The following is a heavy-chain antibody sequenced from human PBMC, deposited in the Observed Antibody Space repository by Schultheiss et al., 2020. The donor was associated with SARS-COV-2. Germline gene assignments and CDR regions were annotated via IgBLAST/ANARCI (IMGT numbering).Heavy chain of an antibody. CDR2: INPNSGGT. V-gene: IGHV1-2*04. Sequence: ASVKVSCKASGYTFTGYYMHWVRQAPGQGLEWMGWINPNSGGTNYAQKFQGWVTMTRDTSISTAYMELSRLRSDDTAVYYCAKPGGSWYVQYFDDWGQGTLVTVSS. CDR1: GYTFTGYY. CDR3: AKPGGSWYVQYFDD. D-gene: IGHD6-13*01. J-gene: IGHJ4*02.